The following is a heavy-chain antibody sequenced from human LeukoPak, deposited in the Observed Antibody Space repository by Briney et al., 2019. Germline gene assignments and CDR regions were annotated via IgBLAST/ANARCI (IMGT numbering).Heavy chain of an antibody. J-gene: IGHJ4*02. CDR3: ARVIVTVPGQSDYFDY. V-gene: IGHV3-7*03. Sequence: GGSLRLSCATSGLTFSNYWMCWVRQAPGKGLEWVANIRQDGGDKYYADSVKGRFTISRDNAKNSLYLQMNSLRAEDTAVYSCARVIVTVPGQSDYFDYWGQGTLVTFSS. CDR2: IRQDGGDK. CDR1: GLTFSNYW. D-gene: IGHD2/OR15-2a*01.